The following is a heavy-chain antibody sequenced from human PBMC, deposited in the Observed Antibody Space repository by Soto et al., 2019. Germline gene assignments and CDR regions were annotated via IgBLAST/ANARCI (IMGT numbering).Heavy chain of an antibody. J-gene: IGHJ4*02. V-gene: IGHV4-30-4*01. D-gene: IGHD3-22*01. Sequence: SETLSLTCTVSGGSISSGDYYWSWIRQPPGKGLEWIGYIYYSGSTYYNPSLKSRVTISVDTSKNQFSLKLSSVTAADTAVYYCASAYDSSGYPLDYWGQGTLVTVSS. CDR1: GGSISSGDYY. CDR3: ASAYDSSGYPLDY. CDR2: IYYSGST.